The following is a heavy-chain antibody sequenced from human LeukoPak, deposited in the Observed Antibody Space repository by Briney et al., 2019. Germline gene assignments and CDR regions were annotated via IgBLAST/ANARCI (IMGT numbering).Heavy chain of an antibody. CDR2: FKSRSDGGTT. D-gene: IGHD2-15*01. CDR3: STTACRGGSCYSGELDF. Sequence: GGSLRLSCAASGFTLSNAWMSWVRQAPGKGLEWVDRFKSRSDGGTTDYAAPVKGRFTITRDDSKNMFYLQLDSLKTEDTAVYFCSTTACRGGSCYSGELDFWGQGTLVAVSS. CDR1: GFTLSNAW. V-gene: IGHV3-15*01. J-gene: IGHJ4*02.